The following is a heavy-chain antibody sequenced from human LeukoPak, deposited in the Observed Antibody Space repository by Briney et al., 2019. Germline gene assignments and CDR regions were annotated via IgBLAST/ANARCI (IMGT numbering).Heavy chain of an antibody. CDR1: EDTFTGYY. V-gene: IGHV1-2*02. Sequence: ASVKVSCKASEDTFTGYYVHWVRQAPGQGLEWMGWIDPNGGDTNFAQKFQDRVTMIGDTSISTTYMELSRLRSDDTAVYYCARAPPYCSGGRCYPDFWGQGTLVTVSS. CDR2: IDPNGGDT. D-gene: IGHD2-15*01. J-gene: IGHJ4*02. CDR3: ARAPPYCSGGRCYPDF.